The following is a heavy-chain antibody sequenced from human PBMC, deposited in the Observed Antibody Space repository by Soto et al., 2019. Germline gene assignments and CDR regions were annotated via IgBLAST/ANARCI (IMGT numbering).Heavy chain of an antibody. CDR2: ISGSGGST. Sequence: GGSLRLSCAASGFTFSSYAMSWVRQAPGKGLEWVSAISGSGGSTYYADSVKGRFTISRDNSKNTLYLQMNSLRAEDTAVYYCARSSYYYGSGSYAYIDYWGQGTLVTVSS. CDR1: GFTFSSYA. J-gene: IGHJ4*02. CDR3: ARSSYYYGSGSYAYIDY. V-gene: IGHV3-23*01. D-gene: IGHD3-10*01.